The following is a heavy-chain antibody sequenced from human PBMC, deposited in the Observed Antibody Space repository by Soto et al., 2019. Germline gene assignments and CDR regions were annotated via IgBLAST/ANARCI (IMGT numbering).Heavy chain of an antibody. Sequence: ASVKVSCKASGYTFTNNDVTWVRQASGQGLEWMGWMNPGSGDTGYAQKFQGRVTMTRNISIATAYMELSSLRSEDTAIYYCARMASFGSLNWFDPWGQGTLVTVSS. CDR3: ARMASFGSLNWFDP. V-gene: IGHV1-8*01. D-gene: IGHD5-18*01. CDR1: GYTFTNND. J-gene: IGHJ5*02. CDR2: MNPGSGDT.